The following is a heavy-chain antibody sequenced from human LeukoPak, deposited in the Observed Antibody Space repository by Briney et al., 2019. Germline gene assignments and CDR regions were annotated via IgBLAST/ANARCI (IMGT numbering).Heavy chain of an antibody. J-gene: IGHJ4*02. V-gene: IGHV3-9*01. D-gene: IGHD3-3*01. CDR1: GFTFDDYA. Sequence: PGGSLRLSCAASGFTFDDYAMHWVRQAPGKGLEWVSGISWNSGSIGYADSVKGRFTISRDNAKNSLYLQRNSLRAEDTAVYYGAREVYDFWSDYRNFDYWGQGTLVTVSS. CDR2: ISWNSGSI. CDR3: AREVYDFWSDYRNFDY.